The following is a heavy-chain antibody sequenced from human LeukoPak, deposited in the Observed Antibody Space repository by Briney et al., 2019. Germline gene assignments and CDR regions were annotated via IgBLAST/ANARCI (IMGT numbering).Heavy chain of an antibody. V-gene: IGHV1-69*05. CDR1: GGTFSSYA. CDR3: ARAWSGYSPYYFDY. D-gene: IGHD3-3*01. Sequence: ASVKVSCKASGGTFSSYAISWVRQAPGPGLEWMGRIIPIFGTANYAQKFQGRVTITTDESTSTAYMELSSLRSEDTAVYYCARAWSGYSPYYFDYWGQGTLVTVSS. J-gene: IGHJ4*02. CDR2: IIPIFGTA.